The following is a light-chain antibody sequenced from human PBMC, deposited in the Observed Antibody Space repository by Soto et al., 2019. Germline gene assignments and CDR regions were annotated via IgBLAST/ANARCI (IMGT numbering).Light chain of an antibody. CDR3: QQYNTWPPRYT. CDR2: GAS. V-gene: IGKV3-15*01. CDR1: QSVSSY. J-gene: IGKJ2*01. Sequence: EIVMTQSPATLSVSPGGRATLSCRANQSVSSYLAWYQQRPGQPPRLLIYGASTRATGIPARFSGSGSGTEFSLTISSLQSEDFAVYYCQQYNTWPPRYTFGQGTKLEIK.